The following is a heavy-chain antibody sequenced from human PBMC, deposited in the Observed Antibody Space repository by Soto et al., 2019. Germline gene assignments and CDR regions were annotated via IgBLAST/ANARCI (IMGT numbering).Heavy chain of an antibody. CDR1: GFTFSNYG. V-gene: IGHV3-23*01. CDR3: ARGHGDWHFSYLDV. CDR2: LSGSGDRT. D-gene: IGHD4-17*01. J-gene: IGHJ6*03. Sequence: EFQLLESGGGLVQPGGSLRLSCAASGFTFSNYGMSWVRQAPGKGLEWVSGLSGSGDRTYYVDSVKGRFTISRDNSKNTLFLQMSSLRAEDTALYFCARGHGDWHFSYLDVWGEGTTVTVSS.